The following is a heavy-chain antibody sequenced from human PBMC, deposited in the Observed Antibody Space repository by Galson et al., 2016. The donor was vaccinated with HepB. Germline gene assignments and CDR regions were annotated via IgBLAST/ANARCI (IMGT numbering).Heavy chain of an antibody. CDR1: GFTFSSYA. D-gene: IGHD4-17*01. V-gene: IGHV3-23*01. CDR2: ISGSEGRT. CDR3: ARAAGDYGNDGFPNFDY. Sequence: SLRLSCAASGFTFSSYAMVWVRQAPGKGLEWISAISGSEGRTYYADSVKGRFTISRDNSKNTLFLQMNSLRDEDTAVYFCARAAGDYGNDGFPNFDYWGQGTLVTVSS. J-gene: IGHJ4*02.